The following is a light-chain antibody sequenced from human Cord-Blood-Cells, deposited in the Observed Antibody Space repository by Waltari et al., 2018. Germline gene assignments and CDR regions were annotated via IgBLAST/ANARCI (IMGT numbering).Light chain of an antibody. CDR1: SSDVGSYNL. V-gene: IGLV2-23*01. Sequence: QSALTQPASVSGSPGQSITISCTGTSSDVGSYNLVSWYQQHPGKAPKLMIYEGSKRPSGVSNRFSGSTSCNTASMTISGLQAVDEADYYCCSYAGSSTWVFGGGTKLTVL. CDR3: CSYAGSSTWV. J-gene: IGLJ3*02. CDR2: EGS.